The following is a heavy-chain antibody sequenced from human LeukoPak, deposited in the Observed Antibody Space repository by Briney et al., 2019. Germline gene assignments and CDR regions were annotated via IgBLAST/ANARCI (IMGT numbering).Heavy chain of an antibody. CDR2: IYSSGSA. CDR3: ARGAANIYYYYLDV. J-gene: IGHJ6*03. V-gene: IGHV4-4*07. D-gene: IGHD2-15*01. Sequence: SEALSLTCTVSGGSIRNSYWSWIRQPAGKGLEWIGRIYSSGSAGYNPSLKSRVTMSVDTSKNQFSLRLDSVTAADTAVYYCARGAANIYYYYLDVWGNGTTVTVSS. CDR1: GGSIRNSY.